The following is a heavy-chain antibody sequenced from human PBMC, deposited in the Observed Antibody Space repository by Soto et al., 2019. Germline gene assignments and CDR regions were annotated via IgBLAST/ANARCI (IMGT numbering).Heavy chain of an antibody. J-gene: IGHJ5*02. V-gene: IGHV1-69*04. Sequence: SVKVSCKASGYTFSSYTIRWVRQAPGQGLEWMGRIIPILGIANYAQKFQGRVTITADKSTSTAYMELSSLRSEDTAVYYCARETEVVPGALTWFDPWGQGTLVTVSS. CDR2: IIPILGIA. CDR3: ARETEVVPGALTWFDP. CDR1: GYTFSSYT. D-gene: IGHD2-2*01.